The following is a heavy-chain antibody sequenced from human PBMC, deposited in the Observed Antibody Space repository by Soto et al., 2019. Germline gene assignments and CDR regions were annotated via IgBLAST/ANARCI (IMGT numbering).Heavy chain of an antibody. Sequence: EVQLLESGGGLVQPGGSLRLSSVGSGFTFSSYDMTWVRQAPGKGLEWVSSFSFYGRRDNTYYADSVKGPFTISRDNSRNTLYLHMDNLRVEDTAVYYCAKSLYHNQGAPNDHWGQGTLVTVSS. V-gene: IGHV3-23*01. CDR2: FSFYGRRDNT. CDR1: GFTFSSYD. D-gene: IGHD1-1*01. CDR3: AKSLYHNQGAPNDH. J-gene: IGHJ4*02.